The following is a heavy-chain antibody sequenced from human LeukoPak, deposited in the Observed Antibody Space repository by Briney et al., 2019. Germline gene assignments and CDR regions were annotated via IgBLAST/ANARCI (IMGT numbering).Heavy chain of an antibody. J-gene: IGHJ1*01. CDR3: ARAGVAVAGTKYFQH. Sequence: SVKVSCKASGGTFSSYAISWVRQAPGQGLEWVGGIIPIFGTANYAQKFQGRVTITADTSTSTAYMGLRSLRSDDTAVYYCARAGVAVAGTKYFQHWGQGTLVTVSS. CDR2: IIPIFGTA. V-gene: IGHV1-69*06. CDR1: GGTFSSYA. D-gene: IGHD6-19*01.